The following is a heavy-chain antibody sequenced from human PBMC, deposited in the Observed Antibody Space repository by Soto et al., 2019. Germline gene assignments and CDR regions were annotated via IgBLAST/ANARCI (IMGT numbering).Heavy chain of an antibody. J-gene: IGHJ4*02. V-gene: IGHV3-48*02. CDR3: SRVKVVTATDF. Sequence: GGSLRLSCAASGFTFSSCSMNWVRQAPGKGLEWVSYISSSSSTIYYTDSVKGRFTISRDNAKNSLYLQMHSLRDGDTAAYYCSRVKVVTATDFWCQGTLVTVSS. CDR1: GFTFSSCS. D-gene: IGHD2-21*02. CDR2: ISSSSSTI.